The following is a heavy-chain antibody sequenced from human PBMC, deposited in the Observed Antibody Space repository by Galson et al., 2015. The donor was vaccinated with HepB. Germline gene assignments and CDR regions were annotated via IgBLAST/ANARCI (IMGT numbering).Heavy chain of an antibody. CDR3: ARDSSGYFGSTRSGFDY. Sequence: SLRLSCAASGFTVSSNYMSWVRQAPGKGLEWVSVIYSGGSTYNADSVKGRFTISRDNSKNRLYLQMNSLRAEDTAVYYCARDSSGYFGSTRSGFDYWGQGTLVTVSS. CDR1: GFTVSSNY. J-gene: IGHJ4*02. D-gene: IGHD3-22*01. V-gene: IGHV3-66*01. CDR2: IYSGGST.